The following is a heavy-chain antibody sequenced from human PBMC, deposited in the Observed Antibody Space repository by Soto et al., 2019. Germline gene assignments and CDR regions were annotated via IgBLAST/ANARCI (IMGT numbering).Heavy chain of an antibody. CDR2: IYYSGIT. Sequence: QVQLQESGPGLVKPSQTLSLTCTVSGGSISSGDYYWSWICQPPGKGLEWIGYIYYSGITYYNPALKRRVTISVDTAKNQFSLKLSSVTAADTAVYYCARDGYYDSSGYVWFDPWGQGTLVTVSS. D-gene: IGHD3-22*01. J-gene: IGHJ5*02. CDR1: GGSISSGDYY. V-gene: IGHV4-30-4*01. CDR3: ARDGYYDSSGYVWFDP.